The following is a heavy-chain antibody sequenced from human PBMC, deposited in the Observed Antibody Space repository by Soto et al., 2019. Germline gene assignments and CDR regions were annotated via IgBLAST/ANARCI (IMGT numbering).Heavy chain of an antibody. CDR2: IKSKTDGGTT. CDR1: GFTFSNAW. V-gene: IGHV3-15*07. Sequence: EVQLVESGGGLVKPGGSLRLSCAASGFTFSNAWMNWVRQAPGKGLEWVGRIKSKTDGGTTDYAAPVKGRFTISRDDSKKTLVPQMNSLKTGDKAVYYCTTDQDPGFPLGELSSHWYFDLWGRGTLVTVSS. CDR3: TTDQDPGFPLGELSSHWYFDL. J-gene: IGHJ2*01. D-gene: IGHD3-16*02.